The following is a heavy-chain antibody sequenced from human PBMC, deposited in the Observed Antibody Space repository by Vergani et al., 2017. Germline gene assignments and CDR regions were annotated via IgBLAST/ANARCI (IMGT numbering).Heavy chain of an antibody. V-gene: IGHV3-74*02. CDR2: INSVGSST. CDR3: ARGPLGGSYFDY. Sequence: EVQLVESGGGLVQPGGSLRLSCAASGFTFSSYCMHWVRQSPGKGLVWVSRINSVGSSTSYADSVKGRFTSSRDNAKNTLYLQMNSLGAEDTAVYYCARGPLGGSYFDYWGRGTLVTVSS. CDR1: GFTFSSYC. D-gene: IGHD3-16*01. J-gene: IGHJ4*02.